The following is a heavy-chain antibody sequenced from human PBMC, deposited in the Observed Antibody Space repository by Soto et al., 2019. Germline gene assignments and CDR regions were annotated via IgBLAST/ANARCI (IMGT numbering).Heavy chain of an antibody. CDR2: ISAHNGNT. V-gene: IGHV1-18*01. CDR1: GYTFTSYG. Sequence: QVPLVQSGPEVKRPGASVKVSCKPSGYTFTSYGISWVRQAPGHGLEWMGWISAHNGNTNYAQKVQGRVTMTTDTSTSTVYMELTSLRSDYTAVYYCARSWYSTTRYFDFWGRGTLVPVSS. J-gene: IGHJ2*01. D-gene: IGHD1-26*01. CDR3: ARSWYSTTRYFDF.